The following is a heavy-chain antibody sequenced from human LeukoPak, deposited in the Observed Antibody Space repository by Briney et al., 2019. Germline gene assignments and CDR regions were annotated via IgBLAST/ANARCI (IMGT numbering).Heavy chain of an antibody. CDR3: ARGRGYVWGSYRTEKYYFDY. D-gene: IGHD3-16*02. Sequence: ASVKVSCKASGYTFTSYYMHWVRQAPGQGLEWMGIINPSGGSTSYAQKFQGRVTMTRDMSTSTVYMELSSLRSEDTAVYYWARGRGYVWGSYRTEKYYFDYWGQGTLVTVSS. J-gene: IGHJ4*02. CDR1: GYTFTSYY. CDR2: INPSGGST. V-gene: IGHV1-46*01.